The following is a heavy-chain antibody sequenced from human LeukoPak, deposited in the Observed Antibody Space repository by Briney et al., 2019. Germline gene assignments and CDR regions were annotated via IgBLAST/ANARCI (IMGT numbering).Heavy chain of an antibody. J-gene: IGHJ5*02. V-gene: IGHV4-28*01. D-gene: IGHD7-27*01. CDR2: IYYSGDT. CDR3: AKKVAGVGWFDP. CDR1: GYSITSDNW. Sequence: SDTLSLTCAVSGYSITSDNWWGWIRQPPGKGLEWIGYIYYSGDTYYNPSLNSRITMSVDASKNQFSLKLNSVTALDTAVYYCAKKVAGVGWFDPWGQGILVTVSS.